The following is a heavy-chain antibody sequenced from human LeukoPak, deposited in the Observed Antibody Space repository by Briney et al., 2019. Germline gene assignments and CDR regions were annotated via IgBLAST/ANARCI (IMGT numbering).Heavy chain of an antibody. J-gene: IGHJ4*02. D-gene: IGHD3-22*01. Sequence: SETLSLTCSVSGGSISSTSHYWGWIRQPPGKGLEYIGTIYYSGTTYYNPSLKSRVTISVDTSKNQFSLKLSSVTAADTAVYYCARGEDYYDQWYFDYWGQGTLVTVSS. CDR2: IYYSGTT. CDR3: ARGEDYYDQWYFDY. V-gene: IGHV4-39*01. CDR1: GGSISSTSHY.